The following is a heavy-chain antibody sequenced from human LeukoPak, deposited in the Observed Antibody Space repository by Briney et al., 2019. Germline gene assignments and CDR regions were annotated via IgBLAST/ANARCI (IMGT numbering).Heavy chain of an antibody. Sequence: PSQTLSLTCTVSGGSISSGSYYWSWIRQPPGKGLEWIGYIYYSGSTNYNPSLKSRVTISVDTSKNQFSLKLSSVTAADTAVYYCARGRKYYYYMDVWGKGTTVTVSS. CDR3: ARGRKYYYYMDV. CDR1: GGSISSGSYY. J-gene: IGHJ6*03. CDR2: IYYSGST. V-gene: IGHV4-61*01.